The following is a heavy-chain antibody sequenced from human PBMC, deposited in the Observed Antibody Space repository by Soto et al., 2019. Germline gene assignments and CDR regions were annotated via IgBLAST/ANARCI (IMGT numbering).Heavy chain of an antibody. V-gene: IGHV3-30-3*01. CDR1: GFTFSSYA. CDR3: ARDVVSPGYSYGLGMDV. Sequence: GGSLRLSCAASGFTFSSYAMHWVRQAPGKXLEWVAVISYDGSNKYYADSVKGRFTISRDNSKNTLYLQMNSLRAEDTAVYYCARDVVSPGYSYGLGMDVWGQGTTVTVSS. D-gene: IGHD5-18*01. J-gene: IGHJ6*02. CDR2: ISYDGSNK.